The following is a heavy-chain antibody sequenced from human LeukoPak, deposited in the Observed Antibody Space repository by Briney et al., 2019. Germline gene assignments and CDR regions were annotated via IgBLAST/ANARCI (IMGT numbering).Heavy chain of an antibody. CDR2: IHYSGST. V-gene: IGHV4-59*01. D-gene: IGHD5-18*01. J-gene: IGHJ4*02. CDR1: GGSINNYY. Sequence: SETLSLTCTVSGGSINNYYWSWIRQPPGQGLEWIGQIHYSGSTNYNPSLKSRVTISVDTSKNQFSLKLSSVTAADTAVYYCARDRVGLLDYWGQGTLVTVSS. CDR3: ARDRVGLLDY.